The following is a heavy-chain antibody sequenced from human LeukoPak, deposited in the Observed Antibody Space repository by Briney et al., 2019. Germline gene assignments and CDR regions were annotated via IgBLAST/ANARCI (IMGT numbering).Heavy chain of an antibody. J-gene: IGHJ5*02. CDR2: ISSSSSYI. V-gene: IGHV3-21*01. Sequence: GGSLRLSCAASGFTFSSYSMNWVRQAPGKGLEWVSSISSSSSYIYYADSVKGRFTISRDTAKNSLYLKMNSLRAEDTAVYYCARFRSGYYDILTGYYLWGQGTLVTVSS. D-gene: IGHD3-9*01. CDR1: GFTFSSYS. CDR3: ARFRSGYYDILTGYYL.